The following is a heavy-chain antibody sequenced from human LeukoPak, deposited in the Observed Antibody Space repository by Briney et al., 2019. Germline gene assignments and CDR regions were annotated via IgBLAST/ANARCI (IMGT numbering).Heavy chain of an antibody. J-gene: IGHJ4*02. CDR2: IRYDGSNK. Sequence: PGGSLRLSCAASGFTFSSYGMHWVRQAPGKGLEWVAFIRYDGSNKYYADSVKGRFTTSRDNSKNTLYLQMNSLRAEDTAVYYCAKDLVRYDFWSGYYWGQGTLVTVSS. V-gene: IGHV3-30*02. CDR1: GFTFSSYG. CDR3: AKDLVRYDFWSGYY. D-gene: IGHD3-3*01.